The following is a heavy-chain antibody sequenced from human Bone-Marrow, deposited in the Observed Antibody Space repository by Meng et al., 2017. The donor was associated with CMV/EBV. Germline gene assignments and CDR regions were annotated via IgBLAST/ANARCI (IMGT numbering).Heavy chain of an antibody. J-gene: IGHJ1*01. D-gene: IGHD5-24*01. Sequence: SEILSLTCTVSGASIRGYYWSWFRQSPAKGLEWIGYIFYSGGATYNPSLQSRVTISIDTPKNQFFLQLNSVTAEDTAIYYCARGEGYNLWWGQGTLVTVSS. CDR2: IFYSGGA. CDR3: ARGEGYNLW. V-gene: IGHV4-59*01. CDR1: GASIRGYY.